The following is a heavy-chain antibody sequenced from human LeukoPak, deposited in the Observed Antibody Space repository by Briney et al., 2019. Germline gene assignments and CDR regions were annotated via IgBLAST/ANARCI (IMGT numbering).Heavy chain of an antibody. D-gene: IGHD3-16*02. V-gene: IGHV4-34*01. CDR2: INHSGST. Sequence: SETLSLTCAVYGGPFSGYYWSWIRQPPGKGLEWIGEINHSGSTNYNPSLKSRVTISVDTSKNQFSLKLSSVTAADTAVYYCAGGNTYYDYVWGSYRSYYFDYWGQGTLVTVSS. J-gene: IGHJ4*02. CDR3: AGGNTYYDYVWGSYRSYYFDY. CDR1: GGPFSGYY.